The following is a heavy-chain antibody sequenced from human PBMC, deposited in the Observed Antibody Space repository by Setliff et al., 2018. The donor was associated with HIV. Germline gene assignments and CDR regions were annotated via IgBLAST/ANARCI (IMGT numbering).Heavy chain of an antibody. Sequence: SLRLSCAASGFTFSNNNMHWVRQAPGKGLEWVANIKQDGSEKYYVDSVKGRFTISRDNAKKSLYLQMNSLRAEDTDLYYCARDYSRYTWNYFDYWGQGTLVTVSS. CDR1: GFTFSNNN. CDR3: ARDYSRYTWNYFDY. J-gene: IGHJ4*02. D-gene: IGHD1-20*01. V-gene: IGHV3-7*03. CDR2: IKQDGSEK.